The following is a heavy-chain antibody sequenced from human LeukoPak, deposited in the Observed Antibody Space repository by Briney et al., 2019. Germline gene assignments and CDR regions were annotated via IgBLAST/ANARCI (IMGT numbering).Heavy chain of an antibody. CDR2: IYYSGST. D-gene: IGHD1-26*01. CDR3: ARGKNSIVGATSYNY. CDR1: GGSVSSGSYY. Sequence: SETLSLTCTVSGGSVSSGSYYWSGIRQPPGKGLEWIGYIYYSGSTNYNPSLKSRVTISVDTSKNQFSLKLSSVTAADTAVYYCARGKNSIVGATSYNYWGQGTLVTVSS. V-gene: IGHV4-61*01. J-gene: IGHJ4*02.